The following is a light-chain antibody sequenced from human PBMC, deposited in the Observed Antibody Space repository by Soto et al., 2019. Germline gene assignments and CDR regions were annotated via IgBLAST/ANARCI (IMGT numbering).Light chain of an antibody. Sequence: EIVLTQSPGTLSLSPGDRATLSCRASQSVSSSYLAWYQQKPGQAPRLLMYNASTRATGIPDRFSGSGSGTDFTLTISRLEPEDFAVYYCQQYGSSPRTFGQGTKVDIK. CDR1: QSVSSSY. J-gene: IGKJ1*01. CDR3: QQYGSSPRT. CDR2: NAS. V-gene: IGKV3-20*01.